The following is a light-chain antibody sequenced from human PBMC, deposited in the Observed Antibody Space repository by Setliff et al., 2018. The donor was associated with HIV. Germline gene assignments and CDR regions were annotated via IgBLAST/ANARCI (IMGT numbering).Light chain of an antibody. CDR1: SSDVGTYNF. J-gene: IGLJ1*01. V-gene: IGLV2-14*03. Sequence: QSALTQPASVSGSPGQSIIISCTGTSSDVGTYNFVSWYQQHPGKGPKLMIYDVSNRPSGVSNRFSGSKSGNTASLTISGLQAADEADYYCSSYTSSTPLYVFGTGTKVTVL. CDR3: SSYTSSTPLYV. CDR2: DVS.